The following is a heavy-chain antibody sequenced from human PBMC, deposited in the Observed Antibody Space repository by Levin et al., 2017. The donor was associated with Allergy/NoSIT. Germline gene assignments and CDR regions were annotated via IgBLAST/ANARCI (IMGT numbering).Heavy chain of an antibody. Sequence: GESLKISCAASGFTFSSYGMHWVRQAPGKGLEWVAVIWYDGSNKYYADSVKGRFTISRDNSKNTLYLQMNSLRAEDTAVYYCARGLHYDFWSGYYFDYWGQGTLVTVSS. J-gene: IGHJ4*02. V-gene: IGHV3-33*01. CDR1: GFTFSSYG. CDR3: ARGLHYDFWSGYYFDY. D-gene: IGHD3-3*01. CDR2: IWYDGSNK.